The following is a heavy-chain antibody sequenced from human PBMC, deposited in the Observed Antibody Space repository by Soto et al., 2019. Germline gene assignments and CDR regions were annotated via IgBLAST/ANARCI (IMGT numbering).Heavy chain of an antibody. V-gene: IGHV3-74*01. J-gene: IGHJ4*02. D-gene: IGHD3-22*01. CDR3: ARNYYDTSGYYYYFDY. CDR1: GFTFSNYR. Sequence: PGGSLRLSCATSGFTFSNYRMHWVRQAPGKGPVWVSRISSDATSINYADSVKGRFTISRDNAKNTLYLQMNSLRAEDTAVYYCARNYYDTSGYYYYFDYWGQGTLVTVSS. CDR2: ISSDATSI.